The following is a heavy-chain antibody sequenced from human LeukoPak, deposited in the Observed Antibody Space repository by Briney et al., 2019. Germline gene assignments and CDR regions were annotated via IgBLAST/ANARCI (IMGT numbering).Heavy chain of an antibody. CDR1: GFTFRNAW. J-gene: IGHJ5*01. CDR2: IRSKTDGGTT. CDR3: TKSLDCSRTSCDS. Sequence: PGGSPRLSCAASGFTFRNAWMSWVRQAPGKGLEWVGRIRSKTDGGTTDYAAPVKGRFTISRDDSGNTLYLQMSSLRTEDTAVYYCTKSLDCSRTSCDSWGQGTLVTVSS. D-gene: IGHD2-2*01. V-gene: IGHV3-15*01.